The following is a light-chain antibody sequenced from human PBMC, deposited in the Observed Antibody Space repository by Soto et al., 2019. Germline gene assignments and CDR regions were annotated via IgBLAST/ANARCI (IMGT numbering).Light chain of an antibody. Sequence: EIVMTQSPATLSVSPGERATLSCRASQSISSNLAWYQQKHGQAPRLLIYGASTRATGIPATFSGSGSGTEFTLTISSLQSEDFAFYYCQQYNNWPFTFGPGTKVDIK. CDR3: QQYNNWPFT. CDR2: GAS. V-gene: IGKV3-15*01. CDR1: QSISSN. J-gene: IGKJ3*01.